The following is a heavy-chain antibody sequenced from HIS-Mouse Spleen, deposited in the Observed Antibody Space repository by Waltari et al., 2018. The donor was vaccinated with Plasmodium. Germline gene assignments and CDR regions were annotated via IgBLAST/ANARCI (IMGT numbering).Heavy chain of an antibody. J-gene: IGHJ4*02. D-gene: IGHD3-3*01. CDR3: ARAYYDFWGGYRFDY. CDR1: GGSFSGYY. V-gene: IGHV4-34*01. CDR2: INHSGST. Sequence: QVQLQQWGAGLLKPSETLSLTCAVYGGSFSGYYWSWIRQPPGKGLEWIGKINHSGSTNYDPSLKSRVTISGDPSKTQCSLRLGSVTAADTAVYYCARAYYDFWGGYRFDYWGQGTLVTVSS.